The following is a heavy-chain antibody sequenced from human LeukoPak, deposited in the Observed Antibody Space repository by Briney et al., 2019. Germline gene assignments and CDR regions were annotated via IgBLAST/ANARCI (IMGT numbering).Heavy chain of an antibody. D-gene: IGHD3-22*01. CDR2: INHSGST. Sequence: SETLSVTCAVYGGSFSGYYRSWIRQPPGKGLEWIGEINHSGSTNYNPSLKSRVTISVDTSKKQFSRKCSCVTAADTAVYYCARRVSTMIVVVIGVFDYWGQGTLVTVCS. J-gene: IGHJ4*02. CDR1: GGSFSGYY. CDR3: ARRVSTMIVVVIGVFDY. V-gene: IGHV4-34*01.